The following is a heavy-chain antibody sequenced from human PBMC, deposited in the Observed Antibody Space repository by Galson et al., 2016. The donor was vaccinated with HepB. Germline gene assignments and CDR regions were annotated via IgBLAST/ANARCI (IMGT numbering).Heavy chain of an antibody. D-gene: IGHD1-1*01. V-gene: IGHV3-13*01. Sequence: SLRLSCAASGFTFSIHDMHWVRQVTGKGLEWVSAIETAGDTYYPDSVKGRFTISRENAKNSLYLQMSDLRAGGTAVYYCARGKSLLTMPWNYGLDVWGKGTAVTVSS. CDR3: ARGKSLLTMPWNYGLDV. J-gene: IGHJ6*04. CDR1: GFTFSIHD. CDR2: IETAGDT.